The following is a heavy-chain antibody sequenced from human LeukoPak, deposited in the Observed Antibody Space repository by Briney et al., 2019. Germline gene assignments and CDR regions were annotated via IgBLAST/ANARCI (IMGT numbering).Heavy chain of an antibody. CDR2: IEKDGSAA. CDR1: GFTLSHYW. J-gene: IGHJ2*01. Sequence: GGSLRLSCTASGFTLSHYWMTWVRQAPGKGLEWVAKIEKDGSAAYYVDSMKGRFTISRDNAENSLYLQMNSLRAEDTAVYSCARAGVTNLLGETYWYFDLWGRGTLVTVSS. V-gene: IGHV3-7*01. D-gene: IGHD1-26*01. CDR3: ARAGVTNLLGETYWYFDL.